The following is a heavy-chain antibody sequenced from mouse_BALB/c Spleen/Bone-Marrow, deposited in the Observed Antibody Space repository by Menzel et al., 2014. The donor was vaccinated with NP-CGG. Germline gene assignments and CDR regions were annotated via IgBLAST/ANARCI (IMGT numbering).Heavy chain of an antibody. CDR2: IHPGDGDT. CDR1: GYTFSNFW. J-gene: IGHJ2*01. D-gene: IGHD2-1*01. V-gene: IGHV1-80*01. Sequence: VQLQQSGAELVRPESSVKISCKASGYTFSNFWMNWVKQRPGQGLEWIGQIHPGDGDTNNNGKFKGKATLTTDKSSSTAYMHLSSLSSEDSAVYFCARVYYGNLDYWGQGTTLTVSS. CDR3: ARVYYGNLDY.